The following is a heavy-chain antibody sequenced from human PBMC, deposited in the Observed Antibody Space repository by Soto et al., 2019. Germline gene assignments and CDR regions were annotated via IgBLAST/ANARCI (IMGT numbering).Heavy chain of an antibody. CDR3: ARPRYSGSYPYYFDY. CDR1: GYTFTSYY. V-gene: IGHV1-46*01. D-gene: IGHD1-26*01. CDR2: INPSGGST. J-gene: IGHJ4*02. Sequence: ASVKVSCKASGYTFTSYYMHWVRQAPGQGLEWMGIINPSGGSTSYAQKFQGRVTMTRDTSTSTVYMELSSLRSEDTAVYYCARPRYSGSYPYYFDYWGQGTLVTVSS.